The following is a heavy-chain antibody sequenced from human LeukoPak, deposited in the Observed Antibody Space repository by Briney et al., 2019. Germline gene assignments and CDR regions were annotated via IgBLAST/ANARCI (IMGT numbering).Heavy chain of an antibody. Sequence: PGGSLRLSCAASGFTFSSYWMHWVRQAPGKGLVWVSRINSDGSITTYADSVKGRFTISRDNAKNTLYLQMHSLRAEDTAVYYCARVKIPGNGDYGLGDYWGQGTLVTVSS. V-gene: IGHV3-74*01. CDR3: ARVKIPGNGDYGLGDY. CDR2: INSDGSIT. J-gene: IGHJ4*02. D-gene: IGHD4-17*01. CDR1: GFTFSSYW.